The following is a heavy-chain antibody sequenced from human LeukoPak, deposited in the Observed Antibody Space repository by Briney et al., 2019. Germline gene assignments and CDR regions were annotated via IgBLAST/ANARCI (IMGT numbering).Heavy chain of an antibody. J-gene: IGHJ3*02. CDR1: GGSFSGYY. CDR3: ARGLWSHAFDI. V-gene: IGHV4-34*01. CDR2: INHSGST. D-gene: IGHD3-10*01. Sequence: PSETLSLTCAVYGGSFSGYYWSWISQSPGKGLEWIGEINHSGSTNYNPSLKSRVTISVDKSKNQFSLKLSSVTAADTAVYYCARGLWSHAFDIWGQGTMVTVSS.